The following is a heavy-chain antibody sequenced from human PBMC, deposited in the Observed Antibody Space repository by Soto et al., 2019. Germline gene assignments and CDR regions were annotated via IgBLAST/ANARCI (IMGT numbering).Heavy chain of an antibody. CDR3: VNLASVWGGSGWYCTRKTKY. V-gene: IGHV3-64D*06. J-gene: IGHJ4*02. D-gene: IGHD6-19*01. Sequence: GFLRLSCSASGFTFSSYAMHWVRQAPGKGLEYVSAISSNGGSTYYADSVKGRFTISRDNSKNTLYLQMSSLRAEDTAVYYCVNLASVWGGSGWYCTRKTKYLGQGTLVTVSS. CDR1: GFTFSSYA. CDR2: ISSNGGST.